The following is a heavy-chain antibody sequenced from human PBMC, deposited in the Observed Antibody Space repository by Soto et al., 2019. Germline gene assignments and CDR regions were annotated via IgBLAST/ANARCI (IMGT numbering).Heavy chain of an antibody. CDR3: ARDPGQAGSWYGSDYFDY. V-gene: IGHV3-33*01. CDR2: KWYDGSNK. Sequence: QVQLVESGGGVVQPGRALRLSCAASGFTFSSYGMNWVRQAPVKGLVGVAVKWYDGSNKYYADSVKGRFTISSDKSKNSPYLQMSSLRAEHTAVYYCARDPGQAGSWYGSDYFDYWGQGTLVTVSS. CDR1: GFTFSSYG. J-gene: IGHJ4*02. D-gene: IGHD6-13*01.